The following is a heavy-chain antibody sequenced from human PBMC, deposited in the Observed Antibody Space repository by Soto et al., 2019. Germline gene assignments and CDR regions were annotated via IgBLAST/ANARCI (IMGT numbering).Heavy chain of an antibody. J-gene: IGHJ6*02. CDR2: IYSSGST. Sequence: SETLSLTXTLSGGSMSSYFWSWIRQPAGKGLEWIGRIYSSGSTDYNPSLKSRVTMSIDTSKNQFSLNLSSVTAADTALYFCARVKTVDYYGMGVWGQGTTVTVSS. CDR3: ARVKTVDYYGMGV. CDR1: GGSMSSYF. V-gene: IGHV4-4*07.